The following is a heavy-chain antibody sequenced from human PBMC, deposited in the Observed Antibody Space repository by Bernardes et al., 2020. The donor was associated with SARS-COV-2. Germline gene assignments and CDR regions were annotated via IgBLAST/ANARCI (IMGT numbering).Heavy chain of an antibody. CDR1: GGSISSSSYY. CDR2: IYYSGNT. CDR3: ARGLNDNLGGPLNWFDP. V-gene: IGHV4-39*01. J-gene: IGHJ5*02. D-gene: IGHD1-20*01. Sequence: SETLSLTCTVSGGSISSSSYYWGWIRQPPGKGLEWIGSIYYSGNTYYNPSLKSRVTISVDTSKNQFSLILSSVTAADTAVYFCARGLNDNLGGPLNWFDPWGQGTLVTVSS.